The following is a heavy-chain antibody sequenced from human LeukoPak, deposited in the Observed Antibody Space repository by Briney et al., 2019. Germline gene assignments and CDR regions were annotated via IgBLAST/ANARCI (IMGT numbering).Heavy chain of an antibody. CDR1: GYTFTSYA. CDR3: AREIQLWLLSPYYYYGMDV. D-gene: IGHD5-18*01. J-gene: IGHJ6*02. V-gene: IGHV7-4-1*02. CDR2: INTNTGNP. Sequence: ASVKVSCKASGYTFTSYAMNWVRQAPGQGLEWMGWINTNTGNPTYAQGFTGRFVFSLDTSVSTAYLQISSLKAEDTAVYYCAREIQLWLLSPYYYYGMDVWGRGTTVTVSS.